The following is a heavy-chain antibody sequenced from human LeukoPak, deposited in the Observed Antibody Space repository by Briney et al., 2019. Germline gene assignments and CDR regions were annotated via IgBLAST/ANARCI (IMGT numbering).Heavy chain of an antibody. V-gene: IGHV3-9*01. D-gene: IGHD6-19*01. Sequence: GGSLRLSCAASGFTFDDYAMHWVRQAPGKGLEWVSGISWNSGSIGYADSVKGRFTISRDNAKNSLYLQMNSLRAEDTALYYCAKDKEYSSGPFDYWGQGTLVTVSS. CDR2: ISWNSGSI. J-gene: IGHJ4*02. CDR3: AKDKEYSSGPFDY. CDR1: GFTFDDYA.